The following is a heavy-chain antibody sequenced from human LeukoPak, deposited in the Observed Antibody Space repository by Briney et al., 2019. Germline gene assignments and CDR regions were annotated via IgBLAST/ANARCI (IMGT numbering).Heavy chain of an antibody. CDR3: ARPADIAAAPPHFDY. D-gene: IGHD6-13*01. Sequence: GGSLRLSCAASGFTLSIYSMNCVRQAPGKGLEWVSSISSSSSYIYYADSVKGRFTISRDNAKNSLDLQMNNLRAEDTAVYYCARPADIAAAPPHFDYWGQGTLVTVSS. CDR2: ISSSSSYI. V-gene: IGHV3-21*01. CDR1: GFTLSIYS. J-gene: IGHJ4*02.